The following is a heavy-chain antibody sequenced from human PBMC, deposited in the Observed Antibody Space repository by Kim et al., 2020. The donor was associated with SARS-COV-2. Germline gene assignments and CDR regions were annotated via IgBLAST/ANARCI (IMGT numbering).Heavy chain of an antibody. Sequence: EYHVASVKGRFTISRDTAKNTMYLQMNSLRAEDTAVYYCARTNAFDFWGQGTMVTVSS. CDR3: ARTNAFDF. CDR2: E. J-gene: IGHJ3*01. V-gene: IGHV3-7*01.